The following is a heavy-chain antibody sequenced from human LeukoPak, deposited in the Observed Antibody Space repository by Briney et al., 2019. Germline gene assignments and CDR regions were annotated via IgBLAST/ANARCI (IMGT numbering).Heavy chain of an antibody. Sequence: GGSLRLSCAASGFTLSYYWMSWVRQAPGKGLEWVANIQEDGSNKYYVGSVKGRFTISRDNAKNSVYLQMNSLRAEGTAVYYCAREARGTRAAFDIWGQGTVVTVS. V-gene: IGHV3-7*01. CDR1: GFTLSYYW. CDR2: IQEDGSNK. J-gene: IGHJ3*02. CDR3: AREARGTRAAFDI. D-gene: IGHD1-1*01.